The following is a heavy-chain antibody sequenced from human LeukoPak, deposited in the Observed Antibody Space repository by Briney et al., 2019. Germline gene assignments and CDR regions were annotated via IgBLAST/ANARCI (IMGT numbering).Heavy chain of an antibody. V-gene: IGHV3-66*04. CDR3: ARLPSGDV. CDR2: IYSDGST. J-gene: IGHJ6*01. Sequence: PGGSLRLSCVGSGFTLSSYAMSWVRQAPGKGLEWVSIIYSDGSTYYADSVKGRFTISRDNSKNTVYLQINSLRTEDTAVYYCARLPSGDVWGQGTTVTVSS. CDR1: GFTLSSYA.